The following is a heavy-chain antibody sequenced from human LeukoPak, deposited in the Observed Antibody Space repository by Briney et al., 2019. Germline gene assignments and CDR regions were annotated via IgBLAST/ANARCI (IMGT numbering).Heavy chain of an antibody. CDR2: MNPNSGNT. V-gene: IGHV1-8*01. Sequence: ASVKVSCKASGYTFTSYDLNWVRQATGQGLEWMGWMNPNSGNTGYAQKFQGRLTFTRDTSVSTAYMELSSLRSEDTAVYYCARGDAPTTRNGMDVWGQGTTVTVSS. D-gene: IGHD1-1*01. J-gene: IGHJ6*02. CDR1: GYTFTSYD. CDR3: ARGDAPTTRNGMDV.